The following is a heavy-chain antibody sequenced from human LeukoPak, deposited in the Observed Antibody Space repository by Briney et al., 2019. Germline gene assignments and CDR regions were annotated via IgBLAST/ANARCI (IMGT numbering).Heavy chain of an antibody. D-gene: IGHD2-8*01. CDR2: MFYSGTT. CDR1: GASVTSDTYY. CDR3: ARQSRYCTNGVCYQDY. J-gene: IGHJ4*02. V-gene: IGHV4-39*01. Sequence: PSETLSLTCSVSGASVTSDTYYWGWIRQPPGRGLEWIGSMFYSGTTFYNPSLGSRVTISVDTSKNQFSLGLSSVTAADTAVYFCARQSRYCTNGVCYQDYWGQGILVTVSS.